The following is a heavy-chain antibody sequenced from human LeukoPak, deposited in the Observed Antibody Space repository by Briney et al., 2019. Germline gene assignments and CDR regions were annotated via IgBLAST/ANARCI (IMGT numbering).Heavy chain of an antibody. CDR1: GGTFSSYA. CDR2: IIPIFGTA. CDR3: ARDSGRGSSSRGYYFDY. V-gene: IGHV1-69*05. D-gene: IGHD6-6*01. Sequence: SVTVSCKASGGTFSSYAISWVRQAPGQGVEWMGGIIPIFGTANYAQKFQGRVTITTDESTSTAYMELSSLRSEDTAVYYCARDSGRGSSSRGYYFDYWGQGTLVTVSS. J-gene: IGHJ4*02.